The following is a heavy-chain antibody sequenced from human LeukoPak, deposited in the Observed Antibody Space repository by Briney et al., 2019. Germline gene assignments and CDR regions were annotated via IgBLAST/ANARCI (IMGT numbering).Heavy chain of an antibody. J-gene: IGHJ3*02. Sequence: ASVKVSCKASGYTFSYYTLNWVRQAPGQRLEWMGWINAGNGNTKYSQKFQGRVTITRDTSASTVYMELSSLRSEDTAIYYCARRGAPDAFDIWGQGTMVTVSS. CDR2: INAGNGNT. CDR1: GYTFSYYT. CDR3: ARRGAPDAFDI. D-gene: IGHD4/OR15-4a*01. V-gene: IGHV1-3*01.